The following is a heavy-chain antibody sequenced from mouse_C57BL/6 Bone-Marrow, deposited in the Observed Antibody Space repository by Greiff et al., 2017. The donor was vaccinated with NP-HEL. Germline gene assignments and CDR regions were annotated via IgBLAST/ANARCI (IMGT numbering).Heavy chain of an antibody. J-gene: IGHJ2*01. V-gene: IGHV1-22*01. Sequence: EVKLQESGPELVKPGASVKMSCKASGYTFTDYNMHWVKQSHGKSLEWIGYINPNNGGTSYNQKFKGKATLTVNKSSSTAYMELRSLTSEDSAVYYCARWGDGSSSEYFDYWGQGTTLTVSS. CDR1: GYTFTDYN. CDR2: INPNNGGT. D-gene: IGHD1-1*01. CDR3: ARWGDGSSSEYFDY.